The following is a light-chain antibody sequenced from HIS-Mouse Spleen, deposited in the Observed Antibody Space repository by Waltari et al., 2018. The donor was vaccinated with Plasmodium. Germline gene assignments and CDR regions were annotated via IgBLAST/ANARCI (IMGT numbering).Light chain of an antibody. J-gene: IGLJ2*01. V-gene: IGLV2-14*03. CDR2: DVS. Sequence: QSALTQPASVSGSPGQSITIPSTGTSSDVGGYNYVSWYQQHPGKAPKLMIYDVSNRPSGVFNRFAGSKSGNTASLTISGLQAEDEADYYCSSYTSSSTLVFGGGTKLTVL. CDR1: SSDVGGYNY. CDR3: SSYTSSSTLV.